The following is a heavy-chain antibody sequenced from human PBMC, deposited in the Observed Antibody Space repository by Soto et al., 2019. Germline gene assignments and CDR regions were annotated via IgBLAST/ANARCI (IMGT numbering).Heavy chain of an antibody. D-gene: IGHD5-12*01. CDR1: GDSFNDYY. V-gene: IGHV1-2*04. CDR2: INPKGGVT. CDR3: ARESGGATATLDYYCFYMDV. J-gene: IGHJ6*03. Sequence: QVQLVQSGAEVRKPGASVTVSCRSSGDSFNDYYIHWVRQAPGQGFEWMGWINPKGGVTKYAQKFEGWVSMTTDTSIRTVYMQLSRLRSDDTAVYYGARESGGATATLDYYCFYMDVWGTWTTVTVSS.